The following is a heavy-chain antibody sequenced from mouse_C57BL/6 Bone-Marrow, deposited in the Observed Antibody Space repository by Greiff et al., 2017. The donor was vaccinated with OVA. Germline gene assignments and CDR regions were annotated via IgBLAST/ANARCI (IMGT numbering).Heavy chain of an antibody. CDR2: IHPNSGST. CDR1: GYTFTSYW. D-gene: IGHD1-1*01. V-gene: IGHV1-64*01. Sequence: QVQLQQPGAELVKPGASVKLSCKASGYTFTSYWMHWVKQRPGQGLEWIGMIHPNSGSTNYNEKFKSKATLTVDTSSSTAYMQLSSLTSLDSAVYYCASDYYGSSPYAMDYWGQGTSVTVSS. CDR3: ASDYYGSSPYAMDY. J-gene: IGHJ4*01.